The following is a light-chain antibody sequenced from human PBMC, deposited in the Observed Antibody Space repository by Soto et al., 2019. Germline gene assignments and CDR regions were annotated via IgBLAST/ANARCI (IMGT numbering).Light chain of an antibody. CDR2: DDS. V-gene: IGLV3-21*02. J-gene: IGLJ1*01. CDR1: NIGSKS. CDR3: HVWDDSDHYF. Sequence: SYELTQPPSVSVAPGQTAIITCGEKNIGSKSVHWYQQKPGQGPVLVVYDDSDRPSRIPERFSGSKSGKVATLTISRVEAGDEADYYCHVWDDSDHYFFGSGTKLTVL.